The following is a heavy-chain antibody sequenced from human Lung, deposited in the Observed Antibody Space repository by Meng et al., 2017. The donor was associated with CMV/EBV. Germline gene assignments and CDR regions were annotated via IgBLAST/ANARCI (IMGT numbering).Heavy chain of an antibody. Sequence: QVQLRGSGPAPVKPSETLSLTCAVSGDSITNHNWWAWVRQPPGKGLEWIGEIPHRGSSAYNPSLKSRVSMSIGKSKNQFSLKLTSVTAADTAVYHCLRRSGGSVWGQGTLVTVSS. J-gene: IGHJ1*01. CDR1: GDSITNHNW. CDR2: IPHRGSS. V-gene: IGHV4-4*02. D-gene: IGHD3-10*01. CDR3: LRRSGGSV.